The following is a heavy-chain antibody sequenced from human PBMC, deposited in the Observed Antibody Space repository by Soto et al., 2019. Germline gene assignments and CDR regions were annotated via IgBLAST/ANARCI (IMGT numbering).Heavy chain of an antibody. CDR1: GFTFSSYS. CDR3: ARRAPPPYYHYGMDV. V-gene: IGHV3-21*01. CDR2: ISSSSSYI. Sequence: PGGSLRLSCAASGFTFSSYSMSWVRQAPGKGLEWVSSISSSSSYIYYADSVKGRFTISRDNAKNSLYLQMNSLRAEGTAVYYCARRAPPPYYHYGMDVWGQGTTVTVSS. J-gene: IGHJ6*02.